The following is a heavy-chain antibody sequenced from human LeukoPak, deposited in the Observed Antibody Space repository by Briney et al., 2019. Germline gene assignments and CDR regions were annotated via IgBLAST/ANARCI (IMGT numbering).Heavy chain of an antibody. J-gene: IGHJ5*02. Sequence: SETLSLTCTVSGGSISSSSYYWGWIRQPPGKGLEWIGSIYYSGSTYYNPSLKSRVTISVDTSKNQFSLKLSSVTAADTAMYYCARRGSGSLNVGNWFDPWGQGTLVTVSS. CDR1: GGSISSSSYY. CDR3: ARRGSGSLNVGNWFDP. D-gene: IGHD1-26*01. V-gene: IGHV4-39*01. CDR2: IYYSGST.